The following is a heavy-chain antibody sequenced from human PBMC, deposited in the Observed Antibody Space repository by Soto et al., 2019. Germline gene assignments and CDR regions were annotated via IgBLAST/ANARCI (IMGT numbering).Heavy chain of an antibody. V-gene: IGHV1-69*01. D-gene: IGHD3-16*02. CDR1: GGTFNNYA. Sequence: QVQLVQSGAEVKMPGSAVKVSGKASGGTFNNYAMNWVRQVPGQGLEWMGGIIPIFDTPRYAPNFQGRVAITVDDSSTTAYMELMRLRSDDKAIYYCARSIGSGGVVGGFDYWGQGTLVTVSS. CDR2: IIPIFDTP. J-gene: IGHJ4*02. CDR3: ARSIGSGGVVGGFDY.